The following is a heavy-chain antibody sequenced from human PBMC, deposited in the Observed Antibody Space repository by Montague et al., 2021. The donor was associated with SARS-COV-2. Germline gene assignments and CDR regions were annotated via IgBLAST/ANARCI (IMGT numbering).Heavy chain of an antibody. CDR2: INGGGTGT. Sequence: SLLLSFSPSGFTFSPYWMHLVRQTPGKGLVWVSRINGGGTGTRYADSVKGRFTISRDNAKNTLYLHMNSLRAEDTAIYYCARGEAAAAYFDYWGQGTLVTVSS. D-gene: IGHD2-2*01. CDR1: GFTFSPYW. J-gene: IGHJ4*02. V-gene: IGHV3-74*01. CDR3: ARGEAAAAYFDY.